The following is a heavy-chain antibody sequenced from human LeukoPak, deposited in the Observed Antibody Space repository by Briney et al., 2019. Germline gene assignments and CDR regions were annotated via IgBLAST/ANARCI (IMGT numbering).Heavy chain of an antibody. D-gene: IGHD4-11*01. Sequence: SQTLSLTCTVSGGSISSGSYYWSWIRQPPGKGLEWIRYIYHSGSTYYNPSLKSRVTISVDRSKNQFSLKLSSVTAADTAVYYCARDSDVTTVTKFDPWGQGTLVTVSS. V-gene: IGHV4-30-2*01. CDR1: GGSISSGSYY. J-gene: IGHJ5*02. CDR3: ARDSDVTTVTKFDP. CDR2: IYHSGST.